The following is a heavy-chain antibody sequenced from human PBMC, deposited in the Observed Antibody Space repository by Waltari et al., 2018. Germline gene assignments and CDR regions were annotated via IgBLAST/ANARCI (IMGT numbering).Heavy chain of an antibody. V-gene: IGHV5-51*01. Sequence: EVQLVQSGAEVKKPGESLKISCKGSGYSFSRYWIGWVRQMPGKGLELVGSIYPGDSDRSDRPSFQGQVTISAEKSISTAYLQWSSLKASDTAMYYCATLKGDFDIWGQGTKVNVSS. CDR3: ATLKGDFDI. CDR1: GYSFSRYW. J-gene: IGHJ3*02. CDR2: IYPGDSDR.